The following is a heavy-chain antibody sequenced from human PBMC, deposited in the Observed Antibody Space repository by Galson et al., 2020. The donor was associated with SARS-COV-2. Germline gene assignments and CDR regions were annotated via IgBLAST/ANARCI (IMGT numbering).Heavy chain of an antibody. CDR3: SRWGCRCRSAAEYVDY. D-gene: IGHD2-2*01. CDR2: IFYSGTT. Sequence: ETSETLSLTCTVAGRSISSRDYYWSWIRQTAGKGLEWYGFIFYSGTTYYNLTLKSRVPISVDPSKHEFSLKLSSVTTADTAVYYCSRWGCRCRSAAEYVDYWGQGTLVTVLS. V-gene: IGHV4-30-4*01. J-gene: IGHJ4*01. CDR1: GRSISSRDYY.